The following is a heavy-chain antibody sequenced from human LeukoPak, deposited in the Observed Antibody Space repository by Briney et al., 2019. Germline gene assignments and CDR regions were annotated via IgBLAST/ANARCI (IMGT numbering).Heavy chain of an antibody. D-gene: IGHD2-21*02. V-gene: IGHV3-48*03. CDR3: ARGTTALMDV. CDR1: GFTFSSYE. J-gene: IGHJ6*03. Sequence: GGSLRLSCAASGFTFSSYEMNWVRQAPGKGLEWVSYISTSGTTINYSDSVKGRFTIPRDNAKNSLYLQMNSLRAEDTAVYYCARGTTALMDVWGKGTTVTVSS. CDR2: ISTSGTTI.